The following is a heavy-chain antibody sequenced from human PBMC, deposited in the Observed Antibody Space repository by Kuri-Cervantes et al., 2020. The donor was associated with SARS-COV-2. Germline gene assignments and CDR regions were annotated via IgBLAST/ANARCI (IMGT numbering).Heavy chain of an antibody. J-gene: IGHJ3*02. CDR3: AREIEGFVI. D-gene: IGHD2-21*01. Sequence: GGSLRLSCAASGFTFSSYSMNWVRQAPGKGLEWVSYISTSSAYIYHGDSVKGRFIISRDNAKNSLYLQMTSLRAEDTAVYHCAREIEGFVIWGQGTMVTVSS. CDR2: ISTSSAYI. V-gene: IGHV3-21*01. CDR1: GFTFSSYS.